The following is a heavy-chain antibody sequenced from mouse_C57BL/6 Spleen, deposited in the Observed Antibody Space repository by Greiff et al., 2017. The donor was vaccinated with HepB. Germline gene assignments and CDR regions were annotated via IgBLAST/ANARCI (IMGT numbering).Heavy chain of an antibody. V-gene: IGHV1-15*01. J-gene: IGHJ2*01. CDR2: IDPETGGT. CDR3: TYYCGSSLDY. CDR1: GYTFTDYE. Sequence: VQLQQSGAELVRPGASVTLSCKASGYTFTDYEMHWVKQTHVHGLEWIGAIDPETGGTAYNQKFKGKAILTADKSSSTAYMELRSLTSEDSAVYYCTYYCGSSLDYWGQGTTLTVSS. D-gene: IGHD1-1*01.